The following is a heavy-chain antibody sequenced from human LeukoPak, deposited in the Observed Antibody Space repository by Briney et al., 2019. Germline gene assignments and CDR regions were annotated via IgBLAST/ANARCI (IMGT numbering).Heavy chain of an antibody. CDR3: AKGSF. V-gene: IGHV3-23*01. D-gene: IGHD3-10*01. J-gene: IGHJ4*02. CDR1: GFTFSTSA. Sequence: PGGSLRLSCVVSGFTFSTSAMSWVRQAPGKGLEWVSGIIESGGSTYYADSVKGRFTSSRDNSKNTLYLQMNNLRAEDTAAYYCAKGSFWGQGTLVTVSS. CDR2: IIESGGST.